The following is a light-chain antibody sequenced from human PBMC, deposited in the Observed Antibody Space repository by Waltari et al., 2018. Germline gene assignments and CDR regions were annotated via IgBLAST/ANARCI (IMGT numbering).Light chain of an antibody. CDR3: SSYTSSSTWV. V-gene: IGLV2-14*03. Sequence: QSALTQPASVSGSPGQSITISCTGTSSDIGGYNYVSWYQQHPGKAPNLLSCVVNEWPSGVSDRVSGSKSGNTASLTISGLQAEDEADYYCSSYTSSSTWVFGGGTKLTVL. CDR2: VVN. CDR1: SSDIGGYNY. J-gene: IGLJ3*02.